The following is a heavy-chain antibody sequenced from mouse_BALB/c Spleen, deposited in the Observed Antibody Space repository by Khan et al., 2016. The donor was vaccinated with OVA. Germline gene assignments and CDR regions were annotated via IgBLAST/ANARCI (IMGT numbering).Heavy chain of an antibody. CDR1: GYTFTNYV. V-gene: IGHV1S136*01. J-gene: IGHJ3*01. D-gene: IGHD3-3*01. CDR2: INPYNAGT. Sequence: EVQLQESGPELVEPGASVKMSCKASGYTFTNYVMHWVKQKPGQGLEWIAYINPYNAGTRYNEKFKGKATLTSDISSTTASMELSSLTSEDSAVFYGARAASSGDFSFDYWGQGTLVTVSA. CDR3: ARAASSGDFSFDY.